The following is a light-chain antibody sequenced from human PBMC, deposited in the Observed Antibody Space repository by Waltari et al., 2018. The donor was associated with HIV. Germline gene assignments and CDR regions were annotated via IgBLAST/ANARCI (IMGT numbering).Light chain of an antibody. J-gene: IGKJ1*01. CDR3: QQSYSTRWT. CDR1: QSISSY. Sequence: DIQMTQCPSSLSASVGDRVTITCRASQSISSYLNWYQQKPGKAPKLLIYAASSLQSGVPSRFSGSGSGTDFTLTISSLQPEDFATYYCQQSYSTRWTFGQGTKVEIK. CDR2: AAS. V-gene: IGKV1-39*01.